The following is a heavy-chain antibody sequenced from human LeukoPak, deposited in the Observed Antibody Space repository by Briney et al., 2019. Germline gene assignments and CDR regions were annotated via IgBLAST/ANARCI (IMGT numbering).Heavy chain of an antibody. V-gene: IGHV3-23*01. CDR3: AKGGVATIPFDH. CDR2: IKSDGKT. J-gene: IGHJ4*02. CDR1: GFTFNTYA. Sequence: PGGSLRLSCAASGFTFNTYAMSWVRQAPGMGLEWVSAIKSDGKTHYADSVKGRFTISRDKSKNTLYLQMNSLRAEDTAVYYCAKGGVATIPFDHWGQGTLVTVSS. D-gene: IGHD5-24*01.